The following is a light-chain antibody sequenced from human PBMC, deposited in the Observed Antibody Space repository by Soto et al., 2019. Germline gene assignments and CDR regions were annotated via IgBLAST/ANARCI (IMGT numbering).Light chain of an antibody. CDR1: SSDVGGYNY. V-gene: IGLV2-14*01. J-gene: IGLJ1*01. Sequence: SALTQPASVSGSPGQSITISCTGSSSDVGGYNYVSWYQQHPGKAPQLMIYEVSNRPSGVSNRFSGSKSGNTASLTISGLQAEDEADYYCSSYTSSSSNFVFGSGTKLTVL. CDR2: EVS. CDR3: SSYTSSSSNFV.